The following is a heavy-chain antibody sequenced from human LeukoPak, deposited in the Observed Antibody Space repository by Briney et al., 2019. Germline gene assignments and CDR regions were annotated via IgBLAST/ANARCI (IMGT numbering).Heavy chain of an antibody. CDR1: GYTFTGYY. J-gene: IGHJ6*02. CDR2: INPNSGGT. V-gene: IGHV1-2*02. CDR3: ARDLLEVALWFGEFLGLYGMDV. D-gene: IGHD3-10*01. Sequence: ASVKVSCKASGYTFTGYYMHWVRQAPGQGLEWMGWINPNSGGTNYAQKFQGRVTMTRDTSISTAYMELSRLRSDDTAVYYCARDLLEVALWFGEFLGLYGMDVWGQGTTVTVSS.